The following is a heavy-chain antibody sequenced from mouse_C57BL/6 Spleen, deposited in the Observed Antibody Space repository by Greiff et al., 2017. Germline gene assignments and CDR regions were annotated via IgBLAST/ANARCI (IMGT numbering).Heavy chain of an antibody. Sequence: QVQLKQPGAELVKPGASVKLSCKASGYTFTSYWMHWVKQRPGQGLEWIGMIHPNSGSTNYNEKFKSKATLTVDKSSSTAYMQLSSLTSEDSAVYYCARGLRSVDGFAYWGQGTLVTVSA. CDR3: ARGLRSVDGFAY. J-gene: IGHJ3*01. V-gene: IGHV1-64*01. CDR2: IHPNSGST. CDR1: GYTFTSYW. D-gene: IGHD1-1*01.